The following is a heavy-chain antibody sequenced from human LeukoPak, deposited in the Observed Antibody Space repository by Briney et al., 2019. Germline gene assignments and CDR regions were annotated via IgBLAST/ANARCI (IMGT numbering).Heavy chain of an antibody. Sequence: GGSLRLSCAASGFTFSSYGMHWVRQAPGKGLEWVVVISYDGSNKYYAGSVKGRLSISRDNSKYTLYLQMNSLRAEDTAVYYCAKDLYCSGTFDYWGQGTLVTVSS. CDR3: AKDLYCSGTFDY. CDR1: GFTFSSYG. CDR2: ISYDGSNK. D-gene: IGHD2-15*01. V-gene: IGHV3-30*18. J-gene: IGHJ4*02.